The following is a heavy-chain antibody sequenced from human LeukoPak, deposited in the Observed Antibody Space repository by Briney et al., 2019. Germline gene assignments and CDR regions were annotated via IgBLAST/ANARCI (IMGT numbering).Heavy chain of an antibody. J-gene: IGHJ3*01. Sequence: ASVKVSCKAPGYTFTSYYMHWVRQAPGQGLEWMGIINPSGGSTSYAQKFQGRVTITADKSTSTAYMELSSLRSEDTAVYYCARARLGYCTNGVCYSNAFDVWGQGTMVTVSS. V-gene: IGHV1-46*01. CDR1: GYTFTSYY. CDR2: INPSGGST. CDR3: ARARLGYCTNGVCYSNAFDV. D-gene: IGHD2-8*01.